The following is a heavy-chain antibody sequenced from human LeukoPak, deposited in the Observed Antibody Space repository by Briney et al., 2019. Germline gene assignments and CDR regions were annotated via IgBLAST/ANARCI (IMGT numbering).Heavy chain of an antibody. Sequence: GGSLRLSCAASGFTFSSYEMNWVHQAPGKGLEWVSYISSSGSTIYYADSVKGRFTISRDNAKNSLYLQMNSLRAEDTAVYYCARSGYSSGWSNYYYYGMDVWGQGTTVTVSS. J-gene: IGHJ6*02. CDR1: GFTFSSYE. D-gene: IGHD6-19*01. CDR2: ISSSGSTI. CDR3: ARSGYSSGWSNYYYYGMDV. V-gene: IGHV3-48*03.